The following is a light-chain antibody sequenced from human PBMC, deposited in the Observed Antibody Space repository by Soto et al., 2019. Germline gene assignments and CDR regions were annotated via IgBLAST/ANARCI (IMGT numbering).Light chain of an antibody. CDR3: QKYHDWPRHT. CDR1: QSVGSG. J-gene: IGKJ2*01. CDR2: AAS. Sequence: MTQSPSTLSVSPGERATLSCRASQSVGSGLAWYQQKTGQAPRLLIYAASSRATGIPLRFSGSGSGTEFSLTISSLQSEDFAVYYCQKYHDWPRHTFGQGTKLEL. V-gene: IGKV3D-15*01.